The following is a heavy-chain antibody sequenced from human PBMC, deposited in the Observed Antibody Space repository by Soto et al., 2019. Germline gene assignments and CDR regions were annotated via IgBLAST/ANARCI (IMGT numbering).Heavy chain of an antibody. D-gene: IGHD2-15*01. J-gene: IGHJ1*01. Sequence: EVKLLESGGGLVPPGESLRLSCVVSGFTFTNFAMGWVRQDPGKGLGWVSVVDAGGFSTFTAVSVEGRFTISRSKSANTVHLQMSRLRAEDPGLYYFTKVVATLRPIVDWGQGALVTVSS. V-gene: IGHV3-23*01. CDR3: TKVVATLRPIVD. CDR2: VDAGGFST. CDR1: GFTFTNFA.